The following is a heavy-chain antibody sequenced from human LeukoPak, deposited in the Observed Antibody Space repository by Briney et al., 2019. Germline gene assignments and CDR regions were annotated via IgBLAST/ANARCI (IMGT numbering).Heavy chain of an antibody. V-gene: IGHV4-59*08. CDR1: GVSISSYY. CDR3: ARRSRMAARPGWD. Sequence: QSSETLSLTCTVSGVSISSYYWSWIRQPPGKGLEWIGYIYYSGSTNYNPSLKSRVTISVDTSKNQFSLKLSSVTAADTAVYYCARRSRMAARPGWDWGQGTLVTVSS. J-gene: IGHJ4*02. D-gene: IGHD6-6*01. CDR2: IYYSGST.